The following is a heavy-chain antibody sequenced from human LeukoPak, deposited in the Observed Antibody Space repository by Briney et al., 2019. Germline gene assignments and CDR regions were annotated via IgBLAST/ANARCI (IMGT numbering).Heavy chain of an antibody. CDR2: IYPGDSDT. D-gene: IGHD2-21*02. CDR1: GYSFTSYW. J-gene: IGHJ4*02. V-gene: IGHV5-51*01. CDR3: ARRYFRGGDYYFDY. Sequence: GEPLKISCKGSGYSFTSYWIGWVRQLPGKGLEWMGIIYPGDSDTRHSPSFQGQVTISADKSISTAYLQWSSLKASDTAMYYCARRYFRGGDYYFDYWGQGTLVTVSS.